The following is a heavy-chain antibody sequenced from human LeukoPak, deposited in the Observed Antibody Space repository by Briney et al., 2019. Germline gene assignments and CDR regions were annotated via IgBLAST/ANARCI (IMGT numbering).Heavy chain of an antibody. CDR3: ARVQWELRGVGSYFEY. V-gene: IGHV3-7*01. CDR2: IKQDGSEK. CDR1: GFTFSSYW. Sequence: PGGSLRLSCVVSGFTFSSYWMSWVRQAPGKGLEWVANIKQDGSEKYYVDSVKGRFTMSRDNANNSLYLQMNSLRAEDTAVYYCARVQWELRGVGSYFEYWGQGALVTASS. D-gene: IGHD1-26*01. J-gene: IGHJ4*02.